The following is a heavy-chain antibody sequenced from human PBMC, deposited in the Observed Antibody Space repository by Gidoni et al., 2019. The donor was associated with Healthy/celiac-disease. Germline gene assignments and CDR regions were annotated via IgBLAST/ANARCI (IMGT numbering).Heavy chain of an antibody. CDR3: ARSRDITMVRVITGFDP. Sequence: QVTLKESGPVLVKPTETLTLTCNVSGFSLSNARMGVSWIRQPPGKALEWLAHIFSNDENSYSPSLKSRLTISKDTSKSQVVLTMTNMDPVDTATYYCARSRDITMVRVITGFDPWGQGTLVTVSS. V-gene: IGHV2-26*01. J-gene: IGHJ5*02. CDR2: IFSNDEN. D-gene: IGHD3-10*01. CDR1: GFSLSNARMG.